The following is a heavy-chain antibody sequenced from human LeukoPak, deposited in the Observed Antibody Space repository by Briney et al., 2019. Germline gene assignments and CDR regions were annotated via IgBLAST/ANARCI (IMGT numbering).Heavy chain of an antibody. Sequence: PGGSLRLSRAASGFTFSSYAMHWVRQAPGKGLEWVAVISYDGSNKYYADSVKGRFTISRDNSKNTLYLQMNSLRAEDTAVYYCARDRTHAGSGPGVYYYYYYGMDVWGKGTTVTVSS. CDR1: GFTFSSYA. V-gene: IGHV3-30*04. CDR3: ARDRTHAGSGPGVYYYYYYGMDV. J-gene: IGHJ6*04. D-gene: IGHD3-10*01. CDR2: ISYDGSNK.